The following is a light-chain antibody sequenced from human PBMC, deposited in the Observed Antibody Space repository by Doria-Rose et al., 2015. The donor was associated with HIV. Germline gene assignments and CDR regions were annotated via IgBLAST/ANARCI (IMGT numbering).Light chain of an antibody. V-gene: IGLV1-51*02. CDR3: GTWDNSLSAVL. J-gene: IGLJ2*01. CDR1: SSNIGNNY. CDR2: ENN. Sequence: TISCSGSSSNIGNNYVSWYQQLPGTAPKVLIYENNKRPSGIPDRFSGSKSGTSATLGITGLQTGDEADYYCGTWDNSLSAVLFGGGTKVTVL.